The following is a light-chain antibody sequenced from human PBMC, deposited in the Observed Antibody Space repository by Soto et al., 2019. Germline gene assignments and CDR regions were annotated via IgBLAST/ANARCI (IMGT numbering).Light chain of an antibody. CDR2: GAS. CDR1: QSVSRSY. Sequence: EIVLTQSPGTLSLSPGDRATLSCRASQSVSRSYLGWYQQKPGQAPRLLIYGASSRATGIPDRFSGSGSGTDFTLTISGLDPEDFAVYYCQQYDNSPITFGQGTRLEIK. J-gene: IGKJ5*01. CDR3: QQYDNSPIT. V-gene: IGKV3-20*01.